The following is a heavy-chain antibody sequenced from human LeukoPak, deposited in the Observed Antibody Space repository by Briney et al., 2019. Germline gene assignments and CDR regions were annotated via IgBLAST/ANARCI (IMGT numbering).Heavy chain of an antibody. CDR3: VVLYGNWFDP. CDR2: IYHSGST. V-gene: IGHV4-30-2*01. CDR1: GGSISSGGYY. Sequence: SETLFLTCTVSGGSISSGGYYWSWIRQPPGKGLEWIGYIYHSGSTYYNPSLKSRVTISVDRSKNQFSLKLSSVTAADTAVYYCVVLYGNWFDPWGQGTLVTVSS. D-gene: IGHD2-2*02. J-gene: IGHJ5*02.